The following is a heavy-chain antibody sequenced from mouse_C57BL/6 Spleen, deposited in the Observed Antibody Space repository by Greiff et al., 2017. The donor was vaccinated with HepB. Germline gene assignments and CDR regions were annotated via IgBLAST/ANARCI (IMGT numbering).Heavy chain of an antibody. CDR1: GFTFSDYY. J-gene: IGHJ2*01. CDR2: INYDGSST. V-gene: IGHV5-16*01. Sequence: EVKVVESEGGLVQPGSSMKLSCTASGFTFSDYYMAWVRQVPEKGLEWVANINYDGSSTYYLDSLKSRFIISRDNAKNILYLQMSSLKSEDTATYYCARYGNYYFDYWGQGTTLTVSS. CDR3: ARYGNYYFDY. D-gene: IGHD2-1*01.